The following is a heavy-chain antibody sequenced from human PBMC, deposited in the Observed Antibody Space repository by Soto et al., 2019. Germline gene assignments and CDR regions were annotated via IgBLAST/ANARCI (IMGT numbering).Heavy chain of an antibody. D-gene: IGHD2-15*01. Sequence: GGSLRLSCAASGFTVSSNYMSWVRQAPGKGLEWVSVIYSGGSTYYADSVKGRFTISRDNSKNTLYLQMNSLRAEDTAVYYCARAPRRYCSGGSCYYYGMDVWGQGT. CDR1: GFTVSSNY. CDR2: IYSGGST. V-gene: IGHV3-53*01. CDR3: ARAPRRYCSGGSCYYYGMDV. J-gene: IGHJ6*02.